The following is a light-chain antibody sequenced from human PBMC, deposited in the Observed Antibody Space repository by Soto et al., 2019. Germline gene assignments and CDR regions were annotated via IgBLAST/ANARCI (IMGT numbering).Light chain of an antibody. CDR2: EGS. CDR1: SSDVRSYNL. V-gene: IGLV2-23*01. Sequence: QSVLTQPASVSGSPGQSITISCTGTSSDVRSYNLVSWYQQHPGKAPKLMIYEGSKRPSGVSNRFSGSKSGNTASLTISGLQAEDEADYYCCSYAGSSTYVFGTGTKVTVL. CDR3: CSYAGSSTYV. J-gene: IGLJ1*01.